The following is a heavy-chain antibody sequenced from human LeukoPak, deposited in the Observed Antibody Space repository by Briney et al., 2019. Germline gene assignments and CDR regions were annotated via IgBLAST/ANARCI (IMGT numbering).Heavy chain of an antibody. CDR2: ISGGSGSST. Sequence: PGGSLRHSGAASGFTLSSYALSGVRQAPGKGLEWVSAISGGSGSSTYYADAVKGRFSISRDNSRTTLSVRMNSLRAEDTAVYYCAKGSSSGLPYFVDYPGHGALFTVSS. CDR3: AKGSSSGLPYFVDY. V-gene: IGHV3-23*01. J-gene: IGHJ4*03. CDR1: GFTLSSYA. D-gene: IGHD3-10*01.